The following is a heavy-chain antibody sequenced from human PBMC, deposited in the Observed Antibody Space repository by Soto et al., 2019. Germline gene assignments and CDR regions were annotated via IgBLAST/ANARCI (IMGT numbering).Heavy chain of an antibody. Sequence: VQLLESGGGLIQPGGSLRLSCAASGFTFSYGIHWLRQAPGKGLEWVAYISYDSSNKFYGDSVKGRFTISRDNSKNTQFLQMNSRRAEDTAVYYCPKLVIGYCSGNTCDDYWGQGTLVAVSS. J-gene: IGHJ4*02. CDR3: PKLVIGYCSGNTCDDY. CDR2: ISYDSSNK. CDR1: GFTFSYG. D-gene: IGHD2-15*01. V-gene: IGHV3-30*18.